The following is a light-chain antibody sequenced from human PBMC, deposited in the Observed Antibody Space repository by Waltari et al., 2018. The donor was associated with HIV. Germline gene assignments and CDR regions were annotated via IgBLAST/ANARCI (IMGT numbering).Light chain of an antibody. Sequence: QSALTQPASMSGSLGQSITITCTGGSNDVGRYYWVSWYQQHPVKAPKVIISNVCNRPSCVSVRFSCSKHANTPTFTIDPLRAEDDAVYHCSSYSSTPFVVFGGGTKLTVL. J-gene: IGLJ2*01. CDR3: SSYSSTPFVV. CDR1: SNDVGRYYW. V-gene: IGLV2-14*03. CDR2: NVC.